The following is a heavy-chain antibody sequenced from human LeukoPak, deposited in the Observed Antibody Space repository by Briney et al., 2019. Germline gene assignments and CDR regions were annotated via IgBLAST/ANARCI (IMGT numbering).Heavy chain of an antibody. D-gene: IGHD6-19*01. J-gene: IGHJ6*03. V-gene: IGHV3-30*07. CDR1: RYTFTVYY. Sequence: ASRYTFTVYYIQSVRPAPGQGLEWMVIINNAGVITYYADSVKGRLTISRDNSKNTLYLQMNSLRAEDTAVYYCAKSVPYSSGWYYAFRQGYYYYYMDVWGKGTTVTISS. CDR2: INNAGVIT. CDR3: AKSVPYSSGWYYAFRQGYYYYYMDV.